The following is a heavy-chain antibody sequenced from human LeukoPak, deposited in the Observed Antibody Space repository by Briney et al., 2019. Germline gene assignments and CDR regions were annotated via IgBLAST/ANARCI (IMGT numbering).Heavy chain of an antibody. CDR3: ATGGYSLDH. V-gene: IGHV4-61*01. CDR1: GASLTRPTYY. J-gene: IGHJ4*02. Sequence: PSETLSLTCSVSGASLTRPTYYQWSWIRQPPGKGLELIGSLFSTGSATLNPSLKSRVTMSLDTSKSQFSLKLSSVTAEDSAVYYCATGGYSLDHWGQGILVTVSS. D-gene: IGHD5-12*01. CDR2: LFSTGSA.